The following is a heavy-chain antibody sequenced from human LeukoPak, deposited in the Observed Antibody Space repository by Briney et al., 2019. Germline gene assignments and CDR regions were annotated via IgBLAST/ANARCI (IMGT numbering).Heavy chain of an antibody. J-gene: IGHJ4*02. Sequence: PSETLSLTCTVSGGSISSYYWSRIRQPPGKGLEWIGYIYYSGSTNYNPSLKSRVTISVDTSKNQFSLKLSSVTAADTAVYYCASLYCGGDCYLDYWGQGTLVTVSS. CDR1: GGSISSYY. CDR2: IYYSGST. D-gene: IGHD2-21*02. CDR3: ASLYCGGDCYLDY. V-gene: IGHV4-59*01.